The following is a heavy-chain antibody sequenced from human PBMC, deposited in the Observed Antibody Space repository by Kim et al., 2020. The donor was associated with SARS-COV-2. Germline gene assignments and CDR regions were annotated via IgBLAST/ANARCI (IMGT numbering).Heavy chain of an antibody. J-gene: IGHJ6*02. V-gene: IGHV1-2*02. CDR3: ARTGYDFWSGYEAYYYYYGMDV. Sequence: ASVKVSCKASGYTFTGYYMHWVRQAPGQGLEWMGWINPNSGGTNYAQKFQGRVTMTRDTSISTAYMELSRLRSDDTAVYYCARTGYDFWSGYEAYYYYYGMDVWDQGTTVTVSS. D-gene: IGHD3-3*01. CDR2: INPNSGGT. CDR1: GYTFTGYY.